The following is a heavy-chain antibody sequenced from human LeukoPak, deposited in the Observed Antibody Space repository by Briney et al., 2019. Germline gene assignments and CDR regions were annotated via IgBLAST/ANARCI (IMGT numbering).Heavy chain of an antibody. V-gene: IGHV3-74*01. CDR2: ISPTGSTT. CDR1: GFSFSGHW. Sequence: QAGGSLRLSCTASGFSFSGHWMHWARQLPGKGLVWVSRISPTGSTTSYADSVKGRFTVSRHNAKNTLYLQVNNLRAEDTAVYYCARGPNSNWSGLDFWGQGTLLTVCS. J-gene: IGHJ4*02. D-gene: IGHD6-6*01. CDR3: ARGPNSNWSGLDF.